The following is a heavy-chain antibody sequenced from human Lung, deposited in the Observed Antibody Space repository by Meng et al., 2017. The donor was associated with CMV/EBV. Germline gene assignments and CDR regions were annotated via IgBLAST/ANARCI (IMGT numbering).Heavy chain of an antibody. D-gene: IGHD2-2*02. J-gene: IGHJ3*02. CDR3: ARDGCSSHTCYKGHDAFDI. Sequence: SXAASGFTFSDYYMSWIRQAPGKGLEWISYISDSSNTIYYADSVRGRFTISRDSAKNSLYLQMHSLRAEDTALYYCARDGCSSHTCYKGHDAFDIWXKGTMLTVSS. CDR1: GFTFSDYY. CDR2: ISDSSNTI. V-gene: IGHV3-11*01.